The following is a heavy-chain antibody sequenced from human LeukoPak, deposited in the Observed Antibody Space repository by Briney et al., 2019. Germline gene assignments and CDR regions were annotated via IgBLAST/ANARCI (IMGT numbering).Heavy chain of an antibody. Sequence: GGSLRLSCAASGFTLSSYAMIWVRQAPGKGLEWVSAISGSGGSTYYADSVKGRFTISRDNSKNTLYLQMNSLRAEDTAVYYCAKGAGYSSGWYLDYWGQGTLVTVSS. CDR1: GFTLSSYA. CDR3: AKGAGYSSGWYLDY. V-gene: IGHV3-23*01. J-gene: IGHJ4*02. D-gene: IGHD6-19*01. CDR2: ISGSGGST.